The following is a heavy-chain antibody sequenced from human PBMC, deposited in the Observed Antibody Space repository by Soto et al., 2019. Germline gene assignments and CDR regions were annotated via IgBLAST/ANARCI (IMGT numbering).Heavy chain of an antibody. CDR2: IIPIFGTA. V-gene: IGHV1-69*12. D-gene: IGHD2-8*01. J-gene: IGHJ4*02. CDR3: ARGFQVYATPHFDY. Sequence: QVQLVQSGAEVKKPGSSVKVSCKASGGTFSSYAISWVRQAPGQGLEWMGGIIPIFGTANYAQKFQGRVTMTADEATSTAYMELSSLRSDDTAVYYCARGFQVYATPHFDYWGQGTLVTVSS. CDR1: GGTFSSYA.